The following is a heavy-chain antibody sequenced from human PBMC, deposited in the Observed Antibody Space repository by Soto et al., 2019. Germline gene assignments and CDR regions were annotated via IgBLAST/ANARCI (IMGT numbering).Heavy chain of an antibody. Sequence: QVQLQESGPGLVKPSQTLSLTCTVSGDSISSNNNYWSWIRQPPGEGLEWIGFISYSGTTSYSPSLKSRXXIXLXRSKNQFSLSLSSVTAADTAVYYCARGRGYSYGLDPWGQGTLVTVSS. J-gene: IGHJ5*02. D-gene: IGHD5-18*01. CDR1: GDSISSNNNY. CDR2: ISYSGTT. CDR3: ARGRGYSYGLDP. V-gene: IGHV4-30-4*01.